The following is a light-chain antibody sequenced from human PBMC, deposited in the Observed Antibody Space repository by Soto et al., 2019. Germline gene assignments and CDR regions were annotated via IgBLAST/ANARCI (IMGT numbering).Light chain of an antibody. J-gene: IGKJ1*01. CDR3: LQDYTYMWK. CDR1: QGIRDD. CDR2: GAS. V-gene: IGKV1-6*02. Sequence: AIQMTQSPSSLSASVGDRVTITCRASQGIRDDLGWYRQRPGKAPELLIFGASTLQGDVPSRFSGSGSATDFTLTISSLQPEDFATYYCLQDYTYMWKCGQGTKVDIK.